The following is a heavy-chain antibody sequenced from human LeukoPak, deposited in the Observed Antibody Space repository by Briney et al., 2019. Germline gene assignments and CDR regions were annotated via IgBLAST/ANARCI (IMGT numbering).Heavy chain of an antibody. V-gene: IGHV3-30*18. CDR3: AKELKHDYASGSYWRVAPFDP. CDR1: GFTFSSYG. J-gene: IGHJ5*02. CDR2: VSYDGSAK. D-gene: IGHD3-10*01. Sequence: PGRSLRLSCAASGFTFSSYGMHWVRQAPGKGLEWVAFVSYDGSAKYLADSVKGRFTMSRDNSKNTLYLQMSSLRVADTAVYYCAKELKHDYASGSYWRVAPFDPWGQGTLVTVSS.